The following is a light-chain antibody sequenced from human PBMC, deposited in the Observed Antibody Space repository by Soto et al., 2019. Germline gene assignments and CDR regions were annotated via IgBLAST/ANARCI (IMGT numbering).Light chain of an antibody. CDR1: SSNIGSAY. Sequence: QLVLTQPPSASGTPGQTVTISCSGSSSNIGSAYIYWYQHLPGTAPKLLIYRNNQRPSGVPDRFSASKSGTSASLAISGLRSEDDADYYCAAWDDSLNGLYVFGTGTKVTVL. V-gene: IGLV1-47*01. CDR3: AAWDDSLNGLYV. CDR2: RNN. J-gene: IGLJ1*01.